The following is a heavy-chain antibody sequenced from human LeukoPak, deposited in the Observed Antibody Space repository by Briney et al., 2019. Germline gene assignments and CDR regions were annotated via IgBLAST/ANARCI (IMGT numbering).Heavy chain of an antibody. V-gene: IGHV4-34*01. CDR1: GGSFSGYY. D-gene: IGHD3-3*01. CDR2: INHSGST. J-gene: IGHJ6*03. CDR3: ARPSEDYYYYYMDV. Sequence: PSETLSLTCAVYGGSFSGYYWSWIRQPPGKGLERIGEINHSGSTNYNPSLKSRVTISVDTSKNQFSLKLSSVTAADTAVYYCARPSEDYYYYYMDVWGKGTTVTISS.